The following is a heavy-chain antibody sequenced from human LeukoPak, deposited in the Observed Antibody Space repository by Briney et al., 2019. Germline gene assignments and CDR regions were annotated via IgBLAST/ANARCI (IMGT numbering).Heavy chain of an antibody. D-gene: IGHD3-10*01. CDR3: ASRFGAFDY. Sequence: GGSLRLSCAASGFTFSRYWMSWVRQAPGKGLEWVANIKQDGREKYYVDSVKGRFTISRDNAKNTLYLQINSLRAEDTAVYYCASRFGAFDYWGQGLLVTVSS. CDR1: GFTFSRYW. V-gene: IGHV3-7*01. J-gene: IGHJ4*02. CDR2: IKQDGREK.